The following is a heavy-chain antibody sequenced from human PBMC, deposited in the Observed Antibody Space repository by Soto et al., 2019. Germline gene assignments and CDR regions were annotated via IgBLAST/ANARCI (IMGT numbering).Heavy chain of an antibody. J-gene: IGHJ6*03. CDR2: ISYDGSNK. D-gene: IGHD3-3*01. CDR1: GFNFSNFG. V-gene: IGHV3-30*18. Sequence: QVQLVESGGGVVQPGRSLRLSCAASGFNFSNFGMHWVRQAPGKGLEWVAVISYDGSNKYYADSVKGRFTISRDTSKRTLYMEMNSLRTEDTAVYYCAKGAGWGDDFWNASYRFYYYMDVWGKGTTVTVSS. CDR3: AKGAGWGDDFWNASYRFYYYMDV.